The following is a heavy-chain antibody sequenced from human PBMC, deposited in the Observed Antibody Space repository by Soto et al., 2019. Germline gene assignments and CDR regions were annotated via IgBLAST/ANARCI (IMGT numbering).Heavy chain of an antibody. CDR1: VVSIRSGGYY. CDR3: ARDRLMATAGTARHYFGLEV. D-gene: IGHD5-18*01. V-gene: IGHV4-31*03. CDR2: IYYSGNT. Sequence: SETLSLTCTFSVVSIRSGGYYCSWFRQNPRRGLEWIGNIYYSGNTYYNPSLKSRLTISVDTSKNQFSLNLSSVTAADTAVYYCARDRLMATAGTARHYFGLEVWGQGTTVNVSS. J-gene: IGHJ6*01.